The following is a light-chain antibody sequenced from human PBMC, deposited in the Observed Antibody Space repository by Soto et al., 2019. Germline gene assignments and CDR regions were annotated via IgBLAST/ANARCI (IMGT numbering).Light chain of an antibody. CDR3: QQYNSYPLT. CDR2: DAS. Sequence: EIQMTQSASTLSESEGDRVTITCRASQSISSWLAWYQQRPGKAPKLLIYDASSLESGVPSRFSGSGSGTEFTLTISSLQPDDFATYYCQQYNSYPLTFGGGTKVDIK. CDR1: QSISSW. J-gene: IGKJ4*01. V-gene: IGKV1-5*01.